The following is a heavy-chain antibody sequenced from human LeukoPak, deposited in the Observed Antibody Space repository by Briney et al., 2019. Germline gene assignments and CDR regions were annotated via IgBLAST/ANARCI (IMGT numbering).Heavy chain of an antibody. CDR3: ASEDTSRNGYLHAFDI. CDR2: MYSSGNT. CDR1: GGSLTSGDSY. D-gene: IGHD5-24*01. Sequence: SETLSHTCTVSGGSLTSGDSYWHWIRQPAGKGLEWIGRMYSSGNTHYNPSLKSRVTISADTSKNQFSLKVRSVSAADRAVYFCASEDTSRNGYLHAFDIWGQGTMVTVSS. V-gene: IGHV4-61*02. J-gene: IGHJ3*02.